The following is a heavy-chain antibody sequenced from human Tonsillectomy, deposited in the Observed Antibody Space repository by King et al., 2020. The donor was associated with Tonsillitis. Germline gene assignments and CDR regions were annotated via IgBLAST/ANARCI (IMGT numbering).Heavy chain of an antibody. CDR1: GFFFSGYA. CDR3: ARGAADYGDPAFDF. CDR2: ISYDGSIQ. Sequence: VQLVESGGGVVQPGRSLRLSCAASGFFFSGYAMHWVRQAPGKGLEWVALISYDGSIQDYADSVKGRFTISRDNSNNTAYLQMNSLRSEDTAVYYCARGAADYGDPAFDFWGQGTLVTVSS. V-gene: IGHV3-30-3*01. J-gene: IGHJ4*02. D-gene: IGHD4-17*01.